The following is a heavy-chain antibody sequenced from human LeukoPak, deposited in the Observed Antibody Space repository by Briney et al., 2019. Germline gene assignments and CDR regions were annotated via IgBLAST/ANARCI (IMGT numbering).Heavy chain of an antibody. CDR1: GGSFSGYY. Sequence: SETLSLTCAVYGGSFSGYYWSWIRQPPGKGLEWIGEINHSGSTNYNPSLKSRVTISVDTSKNQFSLKLGSVTAADTAVYYCATSQNYGPSSYGMDVWGQGTTVTVSS. V-gene: IGHV4-34*01. CDR2: INHSGST. J-gene: IGHJ6*02. D-gene: IGHD4-17*01. CDR3: ATSQNYGPSSYGMDV.